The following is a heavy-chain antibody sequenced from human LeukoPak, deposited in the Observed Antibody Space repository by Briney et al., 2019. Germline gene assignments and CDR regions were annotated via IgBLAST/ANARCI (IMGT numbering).Heavy chain of an antibody. CDR1: GFNFTNSW. J-gene: IGHJ4*02. V-gene: IGHV3-15*01. CDR2: IKSKTDGGTI. Sequence: GGSLRLSCAASGFNFTNSWMSWVRQAPGKGLEWVGRIKSKTDGGTIDYAAPVKGRFTISRDDSKNTLYLQMNGLKTEDTAVYCCITYTRSWHGLAWVHYFDHWGQGSLVTVSS. CDR3: ITYTRSWHGLAWVHYFDH. D-gene: IGHD6-13*01.